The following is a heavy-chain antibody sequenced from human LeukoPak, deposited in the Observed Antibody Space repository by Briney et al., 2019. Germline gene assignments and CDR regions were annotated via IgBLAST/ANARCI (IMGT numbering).Heavy chain of an antibody. J-gene: IGHJ4*02. CDR3: VKYAGCSGEDFYFDY. Sequence: GGSLRLSCSASGLTFSSYAIHWVRQGPGKGLEYVSGTSSNGDRINYADSVKGRFTISRDNSKNTLHLQMSILRAEDTAVYYCVKYAGCSGEDFYFDYWGQGTLVTVSS. D-gene: IGHD5-12*01. CDR1: GLTFSSYA. CDR2: TSSNGDRI. V-gene: IGHV3-64D*06.